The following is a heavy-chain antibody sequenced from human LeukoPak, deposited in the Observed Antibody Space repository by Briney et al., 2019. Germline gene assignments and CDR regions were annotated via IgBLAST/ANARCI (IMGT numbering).Heavy chain of an antibody. V-gene: IGHV3-53*01. CDR3: ARESSSFLDY. CDR1: GFTFSSYW. D-gene: IGHD6-6*01. CDR2: IYSGGST. J-gene: IGHJ4*02. Sequence: GGSLRLSCAASGFTFSSYWMHWVRQAPGKGLEWVSVIYSGGSTYYADSVKGRFTISRDNSKNTLYLQMNSLRADDTAVYYCARESSSFLDYWGQGTLVTVSS.